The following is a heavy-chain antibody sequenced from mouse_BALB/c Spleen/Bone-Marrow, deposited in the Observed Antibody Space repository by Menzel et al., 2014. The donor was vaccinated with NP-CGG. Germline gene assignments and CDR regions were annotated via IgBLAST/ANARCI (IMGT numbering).Heavy chain of an antibody. Sequence: QVQLQQSGPELVKPGASVKISCKASGYSFTSYYIHWVKQRPGQGLEWIGWIFPGSGNTKYNEKFKGKATLTADTSSSTAYMQLSSLTSEVSAVYFCARRYGSSRYYFDYWGQGPPLTVSS. CDR2: IFPGSGNT. CDR3: ARRYGSSRYYFDY. J-gene: IGHJ2*01. V-gene: IGHV1-66*01. CDR1: GYSFTSYY. D-gene: IGHD1-1*01.